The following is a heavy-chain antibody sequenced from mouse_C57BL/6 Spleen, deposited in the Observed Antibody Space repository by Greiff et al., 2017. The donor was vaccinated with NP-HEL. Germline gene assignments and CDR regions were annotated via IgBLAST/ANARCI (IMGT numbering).Heavy chain of an antibody. J-gene: IGHJ3*01. CDR3: ARIYYDYEFAY. D-gene: IGHD2-4*01. V-gene: IGHV1-81*01. CDR2: IYPRSGNT. CDR1: GYTFTSYG. Sequence: QVHVKQSGAELARPGASVKLSCKASGYTFTSYGISWVKQRTGQGLEWIGEIYPRSGNTYYNEKFKGKATLTADKSSSTAYMELRSLTSEDSAVYFCARIYYDYEFAYWGQGTLVTVSA.